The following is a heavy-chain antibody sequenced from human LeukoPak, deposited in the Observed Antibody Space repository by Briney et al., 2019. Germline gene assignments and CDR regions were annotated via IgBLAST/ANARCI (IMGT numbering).Heavy chain of an antibody. J-gene: IGHJ4*02. Sequence: SETLSLTCTVSGGSISSYYWSWIRQPAGKGLEWIGRIYTSGSTNYIPSLKGRVTISVDTSKNQFSLKVTSVTAADTAVYYCARPSGSTPFKRFDYWGQGTPVTVSS. CDR3: ARPSGSTPFKRFDY. V-gene: IGHV4-4*07. CDR2: IYTSGST. D-gene: IGHD1-14*01. CDR1: GGSISSYY.